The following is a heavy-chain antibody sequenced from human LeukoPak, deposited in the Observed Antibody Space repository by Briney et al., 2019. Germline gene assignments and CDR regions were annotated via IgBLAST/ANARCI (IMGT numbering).Heavy chain of an antibody. D-gene: IGHD3-9*01. CDR1: GFTFSDYY. CDR2: ISSSGSTI. J-gene: IGHJ4*02. CDR3: ARSETGLRYFDWLPSPVDY. Sequence: KPGGSLRLSCAASGFTFSDYYMSWIRQAPGKGLEWVSYISSSGSTIYYADSVKGRFTISRDNAKNSLYLQMNSLRAEDTAVYYCARSETGLRYFDWLPSPVDYWGQGTLVTVSS. V-gene: IGHV3-11*01.